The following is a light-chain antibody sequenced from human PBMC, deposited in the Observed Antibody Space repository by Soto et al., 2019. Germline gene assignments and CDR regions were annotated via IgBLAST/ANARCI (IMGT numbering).Light chain of an antibody. V-gene: IGKV1-39*01. CDR1: QSISSY. CDR2: AAS. CDR3: QQSYSTPIT. J-gene: IGKJ5*01. Sequence: DIQMTQSPSSLSASVRDRVTITRRASQSISSYLNWYQEKPGKAPKLLIYAASSLQSGVPSRFSGSGSGTDFTLTISSLQPEDFATYYCQQSYSTPITFGQGTRLEIK.